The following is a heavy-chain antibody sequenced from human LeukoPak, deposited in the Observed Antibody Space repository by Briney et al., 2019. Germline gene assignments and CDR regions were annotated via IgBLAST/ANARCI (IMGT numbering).Heavy chain of an antibody. CDR2: IYSGGST. CDR3: ARDLWEFGVH. CDR1: GFPLISTY. D-gene: IGHD3-10*01. Sequence: PGGSLSPSFAAPGFPLISTYRAWVRRAPGRGLEWVSVIYSGGSTYYADSVKGRFTISRDNSKNTLYLQMNSLRAEDTAVYYCARDLWEFGVHWGQGTLVTVSS. V-gene: IGHV3-53*01. J-gene: IGHJ4*02.